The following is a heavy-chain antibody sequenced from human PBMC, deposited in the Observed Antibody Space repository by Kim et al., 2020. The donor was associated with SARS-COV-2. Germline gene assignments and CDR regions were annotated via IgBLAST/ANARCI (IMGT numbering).Heavy chain of an antibody. Sequence: NPYLKSRVTISVDTSKNQFSLKLSSVTAADTAVYYCARVRAVAGAYYFDYWGQGTLVTVSS. J-gene: IGHJ4*02. CDR3: ARVRAVAGAYYFDY. V-gene: IGHV4-59*01. D-gene: IGHD6-19*01.